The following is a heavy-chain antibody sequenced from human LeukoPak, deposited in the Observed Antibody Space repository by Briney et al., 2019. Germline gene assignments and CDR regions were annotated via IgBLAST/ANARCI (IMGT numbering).Heavy chain of an antibody. V-gene: IGHV4-59*01. CDR3: ARDQTEIAARGYFDY. CDR1: GDSIRNYY. CDR2: VSDRGST. J-gene: IGHJ4*02. D-gene: IGHD6-6*01. Sequence: SETLSLTCTVFGDSIRNYYRSWVRQPPGKGLEWIGYVSDRGSTDYNPSLKSRVIISMDTSKSQFSLRLRSVTAADTAVYYCARDQTEIAARGYFDYWSQGTLVTVSS.